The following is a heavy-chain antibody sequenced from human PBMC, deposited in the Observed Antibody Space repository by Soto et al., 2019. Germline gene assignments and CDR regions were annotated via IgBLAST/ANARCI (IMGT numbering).Heavy chain of an antibody. CDR1: GASINNNDYY. Sequence: QLQESGPGLVKPSQTLSFTCTVSGASINNNDYYWSWIRQTPGKGLEWIGYVYYSGTTDYIPSLKSRLSMSIDKSQNQFTLKLNSVTAADTATYYCARMSYFYDKWYFDLWGRGTLVTVSS. J-gene: IGHJ2*01. D-gene: IGHD3-22*01. CDR3: ARMSYFYDKWYFDL. V-gene: IGHV4-30-4*01. CDR2: VYYSGTT.